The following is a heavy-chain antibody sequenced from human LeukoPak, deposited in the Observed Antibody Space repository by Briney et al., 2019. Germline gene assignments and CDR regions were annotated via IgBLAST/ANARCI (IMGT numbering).Heavy chain of an antibody. V-gene: IGHV4-30-2*01. Sequence: SETLSLTCAVSGGSISSGGYSWSWIRQPPGKGLEWIGYIYHSGSTYYNPSLKSRVTISVDRSKNQFSLKLSSVTAADTAVYYCARVLWPPGWFDPWGQGTLVTVSS. CDR2: IYHSGST. CDR1: GGSISSGGYS. D-gene: IGHD2-21*01. J-gene: IGHJ5*02. CDR3: ARVLWPPGWFDP.